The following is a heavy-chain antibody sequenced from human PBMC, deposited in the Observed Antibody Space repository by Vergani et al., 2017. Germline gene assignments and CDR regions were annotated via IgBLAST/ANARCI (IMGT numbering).Heavy chain of an antibody. J-gene: IGHJ6*03. D-gene: IGHD1-7*01. Sequence: QITLKESGPTLVKPTQTLTLTCTFSGFSLNTRGVSVAWIRQPPGKALDWLALIYWNDDQHYSPSLNNRVTITKDTSKNQGVLTMTNMDYVDTGTYYCVYRKTECGTTGCFYPFYYYYYMYVWGKGTTVTVSS. CDR2: IYWNDDQ. V-gene: IGHV2-5*04. CDR1: GFSLNTRGVS. CDR3: VYRKTECGTTGCFYPFYYYYYMYV.